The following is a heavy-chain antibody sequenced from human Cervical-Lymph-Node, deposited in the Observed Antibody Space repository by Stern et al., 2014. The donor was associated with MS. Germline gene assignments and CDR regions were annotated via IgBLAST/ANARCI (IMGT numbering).Heavy chain of an antibody. CDR3: ARGLLGSENAFDI. Sequence: VQLVESVAEVKKPGASVKVSCKASGYTFTSYGISWVRQAPGQGLEWMGLFSSYNGIRNYSQKPQGRVSLTPDTSTSTAYMELRSLRSDDTAVYYCARGLLGSENAFDIWGQGTMVTVSS. J-gene: IGHJ3*02. CDR1: GYTFTSYG. D-gene: IGHD2-15*01. CDR2: FSSYNGIR. V-gene: IGHV1-18*01.